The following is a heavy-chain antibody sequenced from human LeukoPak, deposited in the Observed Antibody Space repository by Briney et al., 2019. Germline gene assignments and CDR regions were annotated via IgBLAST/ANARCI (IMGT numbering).Heavy chain of an antibody. Sequence: SETLSLTCTVSGGSISSYYWSWIRQPPGKGLEWIGYIYYSGSTNYNPSLKSRVTISVDTSKNQFSLKLSSVTAADTAVYYCTRDPVVRGVPFDYWGQGTLVTVSS. CDR1: GGSISSYY. CDR3: TRDPVVRGVPFDY. V-gene: IGHV4-59*01. CDR2: IYYSGST. D-gene: IGHD3-10*01. J-gene: IGHJ4*02.